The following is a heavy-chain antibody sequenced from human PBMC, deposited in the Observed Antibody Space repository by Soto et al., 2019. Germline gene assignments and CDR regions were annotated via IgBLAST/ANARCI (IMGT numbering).Heavy chain of an antibody. J-gene: IGHJ4*02. D-gene: IGHD3-22*01. CDR1: GFIFSSYA. CDR2: ISGSGVNT. V-gene: IGHV3-23*01. CDR3: AKLPSYYYDSSGYYYFNY. Sequence: GGSLRLSCAASGFIFSSYAMSWVRQAPGKGLEWVSVISGSGVNTYYADSVKGRFTISRDNSKNTLYLQMNSLRAEDTALYYCAKLPSYYYDSSGYYYFNYWGQGTLVTVSS.